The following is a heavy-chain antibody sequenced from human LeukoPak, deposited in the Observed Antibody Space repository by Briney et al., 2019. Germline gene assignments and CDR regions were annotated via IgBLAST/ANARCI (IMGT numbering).Heavy chain of an antibody. Sequence: GGSLRLSCAASGLTFSNYWMYWVRQSPGKGLVWVSRINSDESSTSYADSVKGRFTISRDNTKNTLYLQMNSLRAEDTAVYYCARGDPERGVWYFDLWGRGTLVTVSS. CDR1: GLTFSNYW. CDR2: INSDESST. CDR3: ARGDPERGVWYFDL. V-gene: IGHV3-74*01. J-gene: IGHJ2*01. D-gene: IGHD3-16*01.